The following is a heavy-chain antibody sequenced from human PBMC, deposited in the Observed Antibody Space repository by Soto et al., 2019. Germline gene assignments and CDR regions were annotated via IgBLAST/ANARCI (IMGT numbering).Heavy chain of an antibody. CDR1: GGSFSGYY. J-gene: IGHJ3*02. D-gene: IGHD3-10*01. CDR3: ARQRAWYGEWAFDI. V-gene: IGHV4-34*01. CDR2: INHSGST. Sequence: PSETLSLTCAVYGGSFSGYYWSWIRQPPGKGLEWIGEINHSGSTNYNPSLKSRVTISVDTSKNQFSLKLSSVTAADTAVYYCARQRAWYGEWAFDIWGPGTMVTVSS.